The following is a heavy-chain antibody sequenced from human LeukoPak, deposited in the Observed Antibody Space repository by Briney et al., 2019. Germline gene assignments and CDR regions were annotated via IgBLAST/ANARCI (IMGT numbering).Heavy chain of an antibody. J-gene: IGHJ4*02. CDR1: GGSFSGFY. V-gene: IGHV4-34*01. CDR2: INHSGGT. Sequence: SETLALTCAVSGGSFSGFYWSWIRQPPGKGLEWIGEINHSGGTNYNPSLNSRVTISVDASKNQFSLKLSSVTAADTAVYYCVIMVQGVIVSQGYFDYWGQGTLVTVSS. CDR3: VIMVQGVIVSQGYFDY. D-gene: IGHD3-10*01.